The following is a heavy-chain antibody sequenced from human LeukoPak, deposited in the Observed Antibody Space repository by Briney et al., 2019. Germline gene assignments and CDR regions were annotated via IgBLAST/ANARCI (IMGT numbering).Heavy chain of an antibody. CDR1: GFTFSSHA. Sequence: AGGFLRLSCAASGFTFSSHAMHWVRQVPGKGLDWVALISNDGSNKYYADSVKGRFTISRDNSKSTVYLQMNSLRADDTAVYYCARDHYDSSGYLFDYWGQGTLVSVSS. J-gene: IGHJ4*02. D-gene: IGHD3-22*01. CDR3: ARDHYDSSGYLFDY. CDR2: ISNDGSNK. V-gene: IGHV3-30*04.